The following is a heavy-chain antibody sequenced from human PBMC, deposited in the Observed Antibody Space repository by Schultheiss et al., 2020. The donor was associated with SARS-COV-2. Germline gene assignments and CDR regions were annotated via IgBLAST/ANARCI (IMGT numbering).Heavy chain of an antibody. Sequence: SVKVSCKASGGTFSSYAISWVRQAPGQGLEWMGRIIPILGIANYAQKLQGRVTMTTDTSTSTAYMELRSLRSDDTAVYYCARDGLPGQWLYGAYWGQGTLVTVSS. V-gene: IGHV1-69*04. J-gene: IGHJ4*02. CDR3: ARDGLPGQWLYGAY. CDR2: IIPILGIA. D-gene: IGHD6-19*01. CDR1: GGTFSSYA.